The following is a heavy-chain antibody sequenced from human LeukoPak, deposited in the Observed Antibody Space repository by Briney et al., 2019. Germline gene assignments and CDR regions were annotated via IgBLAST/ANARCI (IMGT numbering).Heavy chain of an antibody. CDR1: GLNVSSNY. Sequence: GGSLRLSCAASGLNVSSNYMTWLRQAPGKGLEWVSLIYGGDAAYYAESVRGRFMISRDNLKNTLFLQMNSLRVEGTAVYYCVTSTGQQFIPYDYWGQGTHVTVSS. CDR3: VTSTGQQFIPYDY. CDR2: IYGGDAA. J-gene: IGHJ4*02. V-gene: IGHV3-66*02. D-gene: IGHD6-13*01.